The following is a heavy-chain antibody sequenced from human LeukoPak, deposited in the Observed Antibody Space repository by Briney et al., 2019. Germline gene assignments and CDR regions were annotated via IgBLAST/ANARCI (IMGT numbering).Heavy chain of an antibody. Sequence: GGPLRLSCAASGFTFNSYSMNWVRQAAGKGLEWVAYISSGSTTVHYADSVKGRFTISRDNAKNSVYLQMDSLRAEDTALYYCARDPSVYCATTSCYDLDYWGQGTPVTVSS. D-gene: IGHD2-2*01. CDR1: GFTFNSYS. CDR3: ARDPSVYCATTSCYDLDY. CDR2: ISSGSTTV. V-gene: IGHV3-48*04. J-gene: IGHJ4*02.